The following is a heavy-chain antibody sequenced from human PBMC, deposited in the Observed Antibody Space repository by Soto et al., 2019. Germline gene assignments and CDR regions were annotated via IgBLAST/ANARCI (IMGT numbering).Heavy chain of an antibody. CDR2: ISAYNGNT. CDR1: GYTFTSYG. J-gene: IGHJ4*02. CDR3: ARPSSLSSWYYQSDY. Sequence: GASVKVSCKASGYTFTSYGISWVRQAPGQGLEWMGWISAYNGNTNYAQKLQGRVTMTTDTSTSTAYMELRSLRSDGTAVYYCARPSSLSSWYYQSDYWGQGTLVTVSS. D-gene: IGHD6-13*01. V-gene: IGHV1-18*01.